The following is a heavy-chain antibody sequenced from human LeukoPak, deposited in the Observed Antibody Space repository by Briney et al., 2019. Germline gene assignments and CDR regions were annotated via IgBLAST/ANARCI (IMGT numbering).Heavy chain of an antibody. J-gene: IGHJ4*02. CDR2: ISYDGSNK. CDR1: GFTFSSYG. Sequence: PGGSLRLSCAASGFTFSSYGMHWVRQAPGKGLEWVAVISYDGSNKYYADSVKGRFTISRDNSKNTLYLQMNSLRAEDTALYYCAKLVDYGDSTYDYWGQGTLVTVSS. CDR3: AKLVDYGDSTYDY. V-gene: IGHV3-30*18. D-gene: IGHD4-17*01.